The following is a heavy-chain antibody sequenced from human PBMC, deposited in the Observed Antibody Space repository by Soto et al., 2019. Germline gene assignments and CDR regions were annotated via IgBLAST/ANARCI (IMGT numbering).Heavy chain of an antibody. J-gene: IGHJ4*02. CDR2: IKPKSEGETA. CDR3: ATVPYSRGPP. Sequence: EMQLVQSGGGLVKPGGSLRLSCVASRFNFSAAWLNWVRQAPGKGLEWVGRIKPKSEGETADYTAPVRGSFTISRDDSQNALHMAMDSPKTEVPAVYDCATVPYSRGPPWGLGVLVTVS. D-gene: IGHD6-19*01. V-gene: IGHV3-15*07. CDR1: RFNFSAAW.